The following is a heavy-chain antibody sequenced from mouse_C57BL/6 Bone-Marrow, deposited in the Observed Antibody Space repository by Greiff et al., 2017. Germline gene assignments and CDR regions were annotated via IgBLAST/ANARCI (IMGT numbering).Heavy chain of an antibody. CDR1: GYSIPSGYY. CDR3: ARGEGCYGDY. V-gene: IGHV3-6*01. J-gene: IGHJ2*01. Sequence: ESGPGLVKPSQSLSLTCSVTGYSIPSGYYWNWIRQFPGNKLEWMGYISYDGSNNYHPSLKNRIPITRATSKNQFSLNLNSVTTEATDTYDCARGEGCYGDYWGQGTTLTVSS. CDR2: ISYDGSN. D-gene: IGHD1-1*02.